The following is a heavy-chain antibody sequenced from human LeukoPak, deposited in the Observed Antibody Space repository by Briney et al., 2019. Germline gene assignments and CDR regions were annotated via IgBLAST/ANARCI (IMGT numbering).Heavy chain of an antibody. D-gene: IGHD2-21*01. V-gene: IGHV3-11*05. J-gene: IGHJ4*02. CDR1: GFTFSDYY. Sequence: GGSLRLSCAASGFTFSDYYMSWIRQAPGKGLEWVAYISSSSSSTNYADSVKGRFTISRDNAKNSLYLQMNSLRAEDTAVYYCASDGYSSPFDYWGQGALVTVSS. CDR3: ASDGYSSPFDY. CDR2: ISSSSSST.